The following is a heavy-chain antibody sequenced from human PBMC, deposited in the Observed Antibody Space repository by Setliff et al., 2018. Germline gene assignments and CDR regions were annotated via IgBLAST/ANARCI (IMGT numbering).Heavy chain of an antibody. Sequence: HPGGSLRLSCAASGFSFSKFAMSWVRQSPGKGLEWVSGISGSGTSTNFADSVKGRFTISRDNFKNTLYLQMNSLRVEDTAVYYCAKWERGTTSDYFDYWGQGALVTVSS. CDR2: ISGSGTST. V-gene: IGHV3-23*01. CDR1: GFSFSKFA. D-gene: IGHD1-26*01. CDR3: AKWERGTTSDYFDY. J-gene: IGHJ4*02.